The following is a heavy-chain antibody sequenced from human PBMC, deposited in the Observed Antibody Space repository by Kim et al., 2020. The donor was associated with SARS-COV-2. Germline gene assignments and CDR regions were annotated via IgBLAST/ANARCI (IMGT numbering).Heavy chain of an antibody. CDR2: ISSSGSYI. J-gene: IGHJ4*02. V-gene: IGHV3-21*01. D-gene: IGHD6-19*01. CDR3: AGVLTSGWSYFDY. CDR1: GFTFSSYS. Sequence: GGSLRLSCAASGFTFSSYSMNWVRQAPGKGLEWISSISSSGSYIYYADAMKGRFTISRDNARASLSLQMNSLRAEDTAVYYCAGVLTSGWSYFDYWGQGTLVTVSS.